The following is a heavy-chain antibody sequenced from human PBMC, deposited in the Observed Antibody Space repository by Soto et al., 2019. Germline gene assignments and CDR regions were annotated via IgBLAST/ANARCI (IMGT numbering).Heavy chain of an antibody. CDR2: TYYGSKWYY. D-gene: IGHD3-10*01. J-gene: IGHJ4*02. CDR1: GDSVSSNSAA. Sequence: QVQLQQSGPGLLKPSQTLSLTCAISGDSVSSNSAAWNWIRQSPGRGLEWLGRTYYGSKWYYEYALTVKSRLTITADTSRNQFSLQLSSVTPEDTAVYYCTRDRGGLGQWGQGTLVIVSS. CDR3: TRDRGGLGQ. V-gene: IGHV6-1*01.